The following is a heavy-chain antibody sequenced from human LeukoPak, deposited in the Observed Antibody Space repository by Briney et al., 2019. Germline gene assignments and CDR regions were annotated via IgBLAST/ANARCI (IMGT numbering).Heavy chain of an antibody. CDR3: ARDSPYYFDSSGDYVSDY. D-gene: IGHD3-22*01. CDR2: ISNSGSSI. V-gene: IGHV3-48*03. J-gene: IGHJ4*02. CDR1: GFTFSSYE. Sequence: PGGSLRLSCAASGFTFSSYEMNWVRQAPGKGLEWVSYISNSGSSIYYADSVKGRFTISRDNAKNSLYLQMNSLRAEDTAVYYCARDSPYYFDSSGDYVSDYWGQGALVTVSS.